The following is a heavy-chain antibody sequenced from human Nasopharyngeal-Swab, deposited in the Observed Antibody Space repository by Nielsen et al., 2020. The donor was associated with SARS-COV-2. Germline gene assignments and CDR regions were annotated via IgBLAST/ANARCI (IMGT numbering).Heavy chain of an antibody. CDR3: ARLVSTTVTTTYFDY. J-gene: IGHJ4*02. CDR2: IYPGDSDT. V-gene: IGHV5-51*01. Sequence: KVSCKGSGYSFTSYWIGWVRQMPGKGLEWMGIIYPGDSDTRYSPSFQGQVTISADKSISTAYLQWSSLKASDTAMYCCARLVSTTVTTTYFDYWGQGTLVTVSS. CDR1: GYSFTSYW. D-gene: IGHD4-17*01.